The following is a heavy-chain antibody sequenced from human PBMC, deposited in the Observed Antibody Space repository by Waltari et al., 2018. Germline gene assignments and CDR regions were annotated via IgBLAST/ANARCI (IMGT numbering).Heavy chain of an antibody. J-gene: IGHJ5*02. CDR1: GYTFTDYY. Sequence: EVQLVQSGAEVKKPGATVKISCKVSGYTFTDYYMHWVQQAPGKGLEWMGLVDPEDGETIYAEKFQGRVTITADTSTDTAYMELSSLRSEDTAVYYCATEFVTKSYYYDSSGQNWFDPWGQGTLVTVSS. D-gene: IGHD3-22*01. CDR2: VDPEDGET. V-gene: IGHV1-69-2*01. CDR3: ATEFVTKSYYYDSSGQNWFDP.